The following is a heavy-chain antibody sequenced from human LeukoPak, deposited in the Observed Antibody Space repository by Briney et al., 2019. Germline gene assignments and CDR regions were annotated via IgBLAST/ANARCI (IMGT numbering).Heavy chain of an antibody. D-gene: IGHD3-22*01. CDR1: GGSFGGYY. CDR3: ARGAQTYYDKAPVDY. CDR2: INHSGST. Sequence: SETLSLTCAVYGGSFGGYYWSWIRQPPGKGLEWIGEINHSGSTNYNPSLKSRVTISVDTSKSQFSLKLNSMTAADTAVYYCARGAQTYYDKAPVDYWGQGTLVTVSS. J-gene: IGHJ4*02. V-gene: IGHV4-34*01.